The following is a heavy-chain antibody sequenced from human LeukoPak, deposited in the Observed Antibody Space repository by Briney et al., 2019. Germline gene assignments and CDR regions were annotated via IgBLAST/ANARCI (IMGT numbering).Heavy chain of an antibody. CDR3: AARPTSAAVAPSDF. Sequence: GGSLRLSCAASGLTPSSCGMSWVRQAPGKGLEWISAISGSGDGTYYADSVKGRFTISRDNSKSMLYLEMNSLRAEDTATYYCAARPTSAAVAPSDFWGQGTLVTVSS. D-gene: IGHD6-19*01. CDR2: ISGSGDGT. CDR1: GLTPSSCG. V-gene: IGHV3-23*01. J-gene: IGHJ4*02.